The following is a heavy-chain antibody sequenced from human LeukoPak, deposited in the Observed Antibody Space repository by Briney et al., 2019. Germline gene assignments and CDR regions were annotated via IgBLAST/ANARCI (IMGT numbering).Heavy chain of an antibody. CDR2: ISSRGGTI. D-gene: IGHD6-6*01. V-gene: IGHV3-48*03. CDR1: EVTFSTYE. J-gene: IGHJ4*02. Sequence: SGGSLRLSCAGTEVTFSTYEMNWVRQAPGKGLEWVSYISSRGGTIYYADSVKGRFTISRDNAKNSLYLQMNSLRAEDTAVYYCARESGSSEFDYWGQGTLVTVSS. CDR3: ARESGSSEFDY.